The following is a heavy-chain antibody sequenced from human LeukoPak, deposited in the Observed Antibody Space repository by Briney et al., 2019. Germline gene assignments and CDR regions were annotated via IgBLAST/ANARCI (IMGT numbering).Heavy chain of an antibody. CDR3: ARETAYYDFWSGSQDYYYYGMDV. J-gene: IGHJ6*02. V-gene: IGHV3-30*03. D-gene: IGHD3-3*01. Sequence: PGRSLRLSCAASGFTFSSYGMHWVRQAPGKGLEWVAVISYDGSNKYYADSVKGRFTISRDNSKNTLYLQMNSLRAEDTAVYYCARETAYYDFWSGSQDYYYYGMDVWGQGTTVTVSS. CDR2: ISYDGSNK. CDR1: GFTFSSYG.